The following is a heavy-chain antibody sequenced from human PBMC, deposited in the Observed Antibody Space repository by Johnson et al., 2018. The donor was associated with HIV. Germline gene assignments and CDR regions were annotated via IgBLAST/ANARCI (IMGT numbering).Heavy chain of an antibody. D-gene: IGHD2-21*02. Sequence: VQLVESGGGLVQPGGSLRLSCAASGFTFSSYAMSWVRQSPGKGLEWVSAVSGSGTGTYYADSVKGRVTISRDNSKSTLFLQMNSLRAEDTAVYYCAKDRVVTNDAFDIWGQGTMVTVSS. CDR2: VSGSGTGT. V-gene: IGHV3-23*04. CDR1: GFTFSSYA. CDR3: AKDRVVTNDAFDI. J-gene: IGHJ3*02.